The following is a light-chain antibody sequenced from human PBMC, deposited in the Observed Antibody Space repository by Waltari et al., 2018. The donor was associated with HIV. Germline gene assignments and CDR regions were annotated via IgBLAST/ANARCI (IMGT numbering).Light chain of an antibody. V-gene: IGLV2-14*03. CDR1: SDDVGYYNY. CDR3: SSYVGSSTSWL. Sequence: SALTQPASVSGSPGQSIVIPCTGTSDDVGYYNYVSWYQQHPGKVPKLVIYDVTSRPSGVPHRFPGSKPGNTASLTISGLRADDEADYYCSSYVGSSTSWLFGGGSKLSV. J-gene: IGLJ3*02. CDR2: DVT.